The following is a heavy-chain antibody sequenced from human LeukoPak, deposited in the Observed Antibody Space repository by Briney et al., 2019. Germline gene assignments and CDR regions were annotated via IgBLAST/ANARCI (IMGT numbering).Heavy chain of an antibody. Sequence: ASVKVSCKXSGYTFTGYYMHWVRQTPGQGLEWMGRINPNSGGTNYAQKFQGRVTMTKDTSISTAYMELSRLRSDDTAVYYCARDLETEQLGYYYYYYMDVWGKGTTVTVSS. D-gene: IGHD6-13*01. J-gene: IGHJ6*03. V-gene: IGHV1-2*06. CDR3: ARDLETEQLGYYYYYYMDV. CDR1: GYTFTGYY. CDR2: INPNSGGT.